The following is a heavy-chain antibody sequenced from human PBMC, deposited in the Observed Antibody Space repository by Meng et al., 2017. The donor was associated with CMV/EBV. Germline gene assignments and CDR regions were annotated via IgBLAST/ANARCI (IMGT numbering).Heavy chain of an antibody. CDR1: GGSFSGYY. Sequence: GSLRLSCAVYGGSFSGYYWSWIRQPPGKGLEWIGSIYYSGSTYYNPSLKSRVTISVDTSKNQFSLKLSSVTAADTAVYYCARVSGESSGWSYYYYYYGMDVWGQGTMVTVSS. D-gene: IGHD6-19*01. V-gene: IGHV4-34*01. CDR3: ARVSGESSGWSYYYYYYGMDV. J-gene: IGHJ6*02. CDR2: IYYSGST.